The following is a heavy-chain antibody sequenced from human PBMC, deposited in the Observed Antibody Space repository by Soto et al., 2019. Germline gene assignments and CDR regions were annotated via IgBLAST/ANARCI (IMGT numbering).Heavy chain of an antibody. CDR2: ISYDGSNK. V-gene: IGHV3-30*18. D-gene: IGHD6-19*01. J-gene: IGHJ4*02. CDR1: GFTFSSYG. Sequence: QVQLVESGGGVVQPGRSLRLSCAASGFTFSSYGMHWVRQAPGKGLEWVAVISYDGSNKYYADSVKGRFTISRDNSKNTLYLQMNSLRAEDTAVYYCAEDAVAAPGGFDYWGQGTLVTVSS. CDR3: AEDAVAAPGGFDY.